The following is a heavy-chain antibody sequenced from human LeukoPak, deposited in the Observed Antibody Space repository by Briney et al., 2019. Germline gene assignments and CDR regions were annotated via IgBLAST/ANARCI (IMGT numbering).Heavy chain of an antibody. V-gene: IGHV3-23*01. CDR2: ISGSGGIT. CDR3: AKGDWGSGSRNHFDY. J-gene: IGHJ4*02. CDR1: GITFSNYA. D-gene: IGHD3-10*01. Sequence: GGSLRLSCAASGITFSNYAMTWVRQAPGRGLEWVSTISGSGGITFYTDSVKGRFTISRDNSKNTLYLQMNSLTAEDTAIYYCAKGDWGSGSRNHFDYWGQGTLVTVSS.